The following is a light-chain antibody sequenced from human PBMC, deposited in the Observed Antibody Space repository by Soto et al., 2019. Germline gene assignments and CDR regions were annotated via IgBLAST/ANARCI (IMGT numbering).Light chain of an antibody. Sequence: DIQMTQPPSFVPPSVSGSDFISCQASQGITSWLAWYQQQPGKAPKLRIYAASTLQGGVPSRFSGSGSGTEFTLTISSLQPEDFATYYCQQATSFPRTFGQGTKVDIK. V-gene: IGKV1-12*01. CDR2: AAS. J-gene: IGKJ1*01. CDR3: QQATSFPRT. CDR1: QGITSW.